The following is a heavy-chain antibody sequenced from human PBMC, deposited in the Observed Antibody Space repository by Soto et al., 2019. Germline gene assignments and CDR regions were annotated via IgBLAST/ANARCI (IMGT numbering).Heavy chain of an antibody. CDR3: ARTWNYDEGGLFDP. Sequence: LSVKSTVAGGSSSSGDYYWSWIRQPPGKGLEWIGYIYYSGSTYYNPPLKSRVTISVDTSKNQFSLKLSSVTAADTAVYYCARTWNYDEGGLFDPWGQGTLVTVSS. J-gene: IGHJ5*02. CDR2: IYYSGST. CDR1: GGSSSSGDYY. V-gene: IGHV4-30-4*01. D-gene: IGHD1-7*01.